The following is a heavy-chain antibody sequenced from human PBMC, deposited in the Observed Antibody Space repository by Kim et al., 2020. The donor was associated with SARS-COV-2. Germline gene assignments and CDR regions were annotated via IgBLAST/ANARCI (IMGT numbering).Heavy chain of an antibody. Sequence: GGSLRLSCAASGFTFSSYWMSWVRQAPGQGLEWVANIKQDGSEKNYVDSAKGRFTISRDNAKNSLYLQMNSLRAEDTALYYCARDPGYSSGWFARWPPRVHYYGMDVRGPETTVTVSS. CDR2: IKQDGSEK. CDR1: GFTFSSYW. V-gene: IGHV3-7*01. D-gene: IGHD6-19*01. CDR3: ARDPGYSSGWFARWPPRVHYYGMDV. J-gene: IGHJ6*02.